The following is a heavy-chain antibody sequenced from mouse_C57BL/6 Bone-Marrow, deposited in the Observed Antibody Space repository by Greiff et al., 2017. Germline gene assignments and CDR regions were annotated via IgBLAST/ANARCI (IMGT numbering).Heavy chain of an antibody. J-gene: IGHJ3*01. V-gene: IGHV1-54*01. CDR3: ANYGYDEWFAY. CDR2: INPGSGGT. CDR1: GYAFTNYL. Sequence: QVQLKQSGAELVRPGTSVKVSCKASGYAFTNYLIEWVKQRPGQGLEWIGVINPGSGGTNYNEKFKGKATLTSDTSSSTAYMQLSSLTSEDSAIYFCANYGYDEWFAYWGQGTLVTVSA. D-gene: IGHD2-2*01.